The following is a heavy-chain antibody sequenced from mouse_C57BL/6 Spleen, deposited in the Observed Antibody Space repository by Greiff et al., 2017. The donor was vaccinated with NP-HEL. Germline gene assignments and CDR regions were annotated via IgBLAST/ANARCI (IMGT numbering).Heavy chain of an antibody. Sequence: QVQLQQSGAELVRPGASVKLSCKASGYTFTDYYINWVKQRPGQGLEWIARIYPGSGNTYYNEKFKGKATLTAEKSSSTAYMQLSSLTSEDSAVYFCVRGNYDWYFDVWGTGTTVTVSS. V-gene: IGHV1-76*01. CDR2: IYPGSGNT. D-gene: IGHD2-1*01. CDR3: VRGNYDWYFDV. J-gene: IGHJ1*03. CDR1: GYTFTDYY.